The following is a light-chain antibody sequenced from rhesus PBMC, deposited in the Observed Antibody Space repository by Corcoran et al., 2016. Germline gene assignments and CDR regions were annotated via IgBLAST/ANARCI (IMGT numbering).Light chain of an antibody. CDR1: SSDIGGYNY. CDR2: EVS. J-gene: IGLJ2*01. CDR3: SSYAGSNTFL. Sequence: QAALTQPRLVSGSPGQTVTISCTGTSSDIGGYNYVSWYQQHPGTAPKLMIYEVSKRPSGVSDRFSGSKSGNTASLTISGLQAEDEADYYCSSYAGSNTFLFGGGTRLTVL. V-gene: IGLV2-32*02.